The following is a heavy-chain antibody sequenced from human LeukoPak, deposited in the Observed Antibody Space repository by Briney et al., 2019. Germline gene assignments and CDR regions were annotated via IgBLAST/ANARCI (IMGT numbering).Heavy chain of an antibody. V-gene: IGHV3-30-3*01. CDR1: GFTFSSYA. CDR2: ISYDGSNK. CDR3: ARGAAGSLNTDY. D-gene: IGHD6-13*01. Sequence: PGGSLRLSCAASGFTFSSYAMPWVRQAPGKGLEWVAVISYDGSNKYYADSVKGRFTISRDNSKNTLYLQMNSLRVEDTAVYYCARGAAGSLNTDYWGQGTLVTVSS. J-gene: IGHJ4*02.